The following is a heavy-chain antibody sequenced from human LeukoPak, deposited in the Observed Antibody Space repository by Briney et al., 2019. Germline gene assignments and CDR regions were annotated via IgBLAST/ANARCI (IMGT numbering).Heavy chain of an antibody. CDR2: IYYSGSA. V-gene: IGHV4-59*01. Sequence: PSETLSLTCTVSGGSISGYYWSWLRQPPGKGLEWIGCIYYSGSANYKPSLKSLVTISVDTSKNQFSLQLRSVTAADTAVYYCARHHFQRGYSGYRDYGDYGYYFDYWGQGTLVTVSS. CDR3: ARHHFQRGYSGYRDYGDYGYYFDY. D-gene: IGHD5-12*01. J-gene: IGHJ4*02. CDR1: GGSISGYY.